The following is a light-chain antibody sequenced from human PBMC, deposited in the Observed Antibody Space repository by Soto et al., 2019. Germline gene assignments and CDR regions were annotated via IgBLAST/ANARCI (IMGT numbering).Light chain of an antibody. J-gene: IGKJ3*01. Sequence: EIVLTQSPATLSLSPGERATLSCRASQSVSSYLAWYQRKPGQAPRLLIYDASNRATGIPARFSGSGSGTDFTPTISSLEPEDFAVYYCQQRSNWLFTFGPGTKVDIK. CDR2: DAS. V-gene: IGKV3-11*01. CDR1: QSVSSY. CDR3: QQRSNWLFT.